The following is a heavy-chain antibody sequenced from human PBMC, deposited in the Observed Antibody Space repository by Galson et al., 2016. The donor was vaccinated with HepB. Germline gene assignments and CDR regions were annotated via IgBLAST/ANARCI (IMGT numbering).Heavy chain of an antibody. CDR3: AKDGRIYCSSASCHDHFHY. CDR2: ISYNGGAT. V-gene: IGHV3-64*04. J-gene: IGHJ4*02. Sequence: SLRLSCAASGFTFDGYTMHWVRQAPGKGLEYVSAISYNGGATYYADAVRGRFTISRDNSKKTLYLQMNSLRAEDTAVYYCAKDGRIYCSSASCHDHFHYWGQGTLVTVSS. CDR1: GFTFDGYT. D-gene: IGHD2-2*01.